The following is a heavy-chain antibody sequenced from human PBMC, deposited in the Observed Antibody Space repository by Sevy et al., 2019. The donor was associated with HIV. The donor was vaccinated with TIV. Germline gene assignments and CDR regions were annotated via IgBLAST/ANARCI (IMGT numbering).Heavy chain of an antibody. CDR1: GGSISSYY. D-gene: IGHD1-20*01. CDR3: ARSGANWNPENYFDY. CDR2: IYYSGST. Sequence: SETLSLTCTVSGGSISSYYWSWIRQPPGKGLECIGYIYYSGSTNYNPSLKSRVTISVDTSKNQFSLKLSSVTAADTAVYYCARSGANWNPENYFDYWGQGTLVTVSS. J-gene: IGHJ4*02. V-gene: IGHV4-59*01.